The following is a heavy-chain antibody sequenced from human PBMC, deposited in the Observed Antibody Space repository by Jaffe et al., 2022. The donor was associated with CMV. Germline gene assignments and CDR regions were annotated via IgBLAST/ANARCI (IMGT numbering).Heavy chain of an antibody. CDR3: AKDARVGGRGGDAFDI. CDR1: GFTFSSYA. Sequence: EVQLVESGGGLVQPGGSLRLSCAASGFTFSSYAMSWVRQAPGKGLEWVSAISGSGGSTYYADSVKGRFTISRDNSKNTLYLQMNSLRAEDTAVYYCAKDARVGGRGGDAFDIWGQGTMVTVSS. D-gene: IGHD1-26*01. V-gene: IGHV3-23*04. CDR2: ISGSGGST. J-gene: IGHJ3*02.